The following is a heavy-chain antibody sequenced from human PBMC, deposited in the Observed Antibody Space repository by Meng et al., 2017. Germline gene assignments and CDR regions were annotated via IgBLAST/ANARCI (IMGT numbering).Heavy chain of an antibody. J-gene: IGHJ4*02. Sequence: QAQLVKSGAGVKKPGSSVKVSCKPSGGPFSSYAISWGRQAPGQGLEWMGGIIPIFGTANYAQKFQGRVTITTDESTSTAYMELSSLRSEDTAVYYCARVVGATRYYFDYWGQGTLVTVSS. D-gene: IGHD1-26*01. CDR2: IIPIFGTA. CDR1: GGPFSSYA. V-gene: IGHV1-69*05. CDR3: ARVVGATRYYFDY.